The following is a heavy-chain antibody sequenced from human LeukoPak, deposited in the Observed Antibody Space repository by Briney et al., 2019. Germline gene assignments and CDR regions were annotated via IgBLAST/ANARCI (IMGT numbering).Heavy chain of an antibody. CDR2: IYYSGST. CDR3: ARRDRYFDL. D-gene: IGHD5-24*01. J-gene: IGHJ2*01. V-gene: IGHV4-59*08. Sequence: SETLSLTCTVSGGSISSYYWSWIRQPPGKGLEWIGYIYYSGSTNYNPSLKSRVTISVDTSKNQFSLKLSSVTAADTAVYYCARRDRYFDLWGRGTLVTVSS. CDR1: GGSISSYY.